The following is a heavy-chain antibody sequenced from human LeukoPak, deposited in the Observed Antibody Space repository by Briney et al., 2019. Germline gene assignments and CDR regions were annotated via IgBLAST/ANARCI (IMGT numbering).Heavy chain of an antibody. CDR1: GFTFSSYA. CDR2: ISSSGYNT. J-gene: IGHJ5*02. V-gene: IGHV3-23*01. D-gene: IGHD4-17*01. Sequence: GGSLRLSCAASGFTFSSYAMSWVRQAPGKGLEWVSAISSSGYNTYYADSVKGRFTILRDNSENTLYLQMDSLRGEDTALYYSAKDRSGGTTTTVMVAWGQGTLVTVSS. CDR3: AKDRSGGTTTTVMVA.